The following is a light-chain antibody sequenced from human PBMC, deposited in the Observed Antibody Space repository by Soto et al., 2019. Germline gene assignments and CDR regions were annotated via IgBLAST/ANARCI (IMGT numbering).Light chain of an antibody. J-gene: IGLJ2*01. CDR3: QAWDSSLRV. CDR2: KDS. V-gene: IGLV3-1*01. Sequence: SYELTQPPSVSVSPGQTASITCSGDKLGDKYACWYQQKPGQSPVLVIYKDSKRPSGIPERFSGSNSGNTATLTISGTQAMDEADYYCQAWDSSLRVFGGGTKVTVL. CDR1: KLGDKY.